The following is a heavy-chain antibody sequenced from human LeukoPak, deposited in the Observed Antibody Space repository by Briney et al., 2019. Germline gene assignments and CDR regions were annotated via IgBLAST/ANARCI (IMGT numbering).Heavy chain of an antibody. CDR1: GYTFTSYG. CDR2: INAYNGNT. D-gene: IGHD3-10*01. J-gene: IGHJ4*02. Sequence: ASVKVSCKASGYTFTSYGISWVRQAPGQGLEWIGWINAYNGNTNYAQKLQGRVTMTTDTSTSTAYMELRSLRSDDTAVYYCARQLLWFGEFRPFDYWGQGTLVTVSS. V-gene: IGHV1-18*01. CDR3: ARQLLWFGEFRPFDY.